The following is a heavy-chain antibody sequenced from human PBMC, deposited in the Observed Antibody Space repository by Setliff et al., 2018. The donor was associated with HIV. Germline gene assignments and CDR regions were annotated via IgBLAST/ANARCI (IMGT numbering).Heavy chain of an antibody. CDR2: IYYSGST. J-gene: IGHJ5*02. CDR3: ARRSDWFDP. V-gene: IGHV4-28*01. Sequence: TSETLSLTCTVSGGSISTSNWWGWIRQTPGKGLEWIGYIYYSGSTNYNPSLKSRVTMSLDTSKNQFSLKLASVTAADTAVYFCARRSDWFDPWGQGTLVTVSS. CDR1: GGSISTSNW.